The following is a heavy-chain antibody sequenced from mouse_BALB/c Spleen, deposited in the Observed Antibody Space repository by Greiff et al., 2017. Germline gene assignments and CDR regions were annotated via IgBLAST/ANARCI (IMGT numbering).Heavy chain of an antibody. CDR2: INSDGGST. J-gene: IGHJ4*01. Sequence: EVKLMESGGGLVQPGESLKLSCESNEYEFPSYDMPWVRKTPEKGLEWVAAINSDGGSTYYPDTMESRFTISRDNTKKTLYLQMSSLRSEDTALYYCARHGNYAMDYWGQGTSVTVSA. V-gene: IGHV5-2*01. CDR1: EYEFPSYD. D-gene: IGHD1-1*02. CDR3: ARHGNYAMDY.